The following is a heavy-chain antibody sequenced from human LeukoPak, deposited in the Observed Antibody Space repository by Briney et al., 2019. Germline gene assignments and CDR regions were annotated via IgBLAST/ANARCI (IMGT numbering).Heavy chain of an antibody. CDR3: AKGLHQWLLLLAFDY. D-gene: IGHD3-22*01. CDR1: GFTFSSYA. CDR2: ISGSGGST. Sequence: WGSLRLSCAASGFTFSSYAMSWVRQAPGKGLEWVSAISGSGGSTYYADSVKGRFTISRDNSKNTLYLQMNSLRAEDTAVYYCAKGLHQWLLLLAFDYWGQGTLVIVSS. V-gene: IGHV3-23*01. J-gene: IGHJ4*02.